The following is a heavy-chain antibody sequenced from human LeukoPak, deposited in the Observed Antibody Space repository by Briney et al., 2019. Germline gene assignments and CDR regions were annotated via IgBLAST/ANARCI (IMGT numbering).Heavy chain of an antibody. J-gene: IGHJ6*02. Sequence: GGSLRLSCAASGFTFSSYAMSWVRQAPGKGLEWVSAISDSGGSTYYADSVKGRFTISRDNSKNTLYLQMNSLRAEDTAVYYCAKDTIKDYDFWSGYWRGYYYYYYGMDVWGQGTTVTVSS. V-gene: IGHV3-23*01. CDR1: GFTFSSYA. CDR2: ISDSGGST. D-gene: IGHD3-3*01. CDR3: AKDTIKDYDFWSGYWRGYYYYYYGMDV.